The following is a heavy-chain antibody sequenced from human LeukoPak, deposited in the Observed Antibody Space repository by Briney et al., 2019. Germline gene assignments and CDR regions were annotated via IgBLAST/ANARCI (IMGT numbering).Heavy chain of an antibody. V-gene: IGHV3-66*01. Sequence: PGGSLRLSCAASGFTVSSNYMSWVRQAPGKGLEWVSIIYSGGSTYYADSVKGRFTISRDNSKNTLYLQMNSLRAEDTAVYYCAKSVQQLVWTLFDYWGQGTLVTVSS. CDR3: AKSVQQLVWTLFDY. CDR2: IYSGGST. J-gene: IGHJ4*02. D-gene: IGHD6-13*01. CDR1: GFTVSSNY.